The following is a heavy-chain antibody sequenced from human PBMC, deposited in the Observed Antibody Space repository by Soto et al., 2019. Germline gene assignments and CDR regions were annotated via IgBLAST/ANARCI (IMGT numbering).Heavy chain of an antibody. CDR3: ARDQSYYDSSGYYPTHFDY. CDR1: GFTVSSNY. V-gene: IGHV3-21*01. Sequence: GGSLRLSCAASGFTVSSNYMSWVRQAPGKGLKWVSSISSSSSYIYYADSVKGRFTISRDNAKNSLYLQMNSLRAEDTAVYYCARDQSYYDSSGYYPTHFDYWGQGTLVTVSS. D-gene: IGHD3-22*01. CDR2: ISSSSSYI. J-gene: IGHJ4*02.